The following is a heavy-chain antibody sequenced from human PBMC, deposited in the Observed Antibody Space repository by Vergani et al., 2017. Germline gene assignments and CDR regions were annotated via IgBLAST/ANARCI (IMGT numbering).Heavy chain of an antibody. CDR3: ARVNTETNCHLYYYYYMDV. CDR1: GGSFTSYH. CDR2: IDHTGRP. V-gene: IGHV4-34*01. Sequence: QVQLQQWGGGLLKPSETLSLTCVVNGGSFTSYHWTWIRQSPGEGLEWVGDIDHTGRPEYNPSLKSRLTMSVDKSRKQFSLTLNSVTATDTAIYFCARVNTETNCHLYYYYYMDVWGQGTAVTVS. D-gene: IGHD4-11*01. J-gene: IGHJ6*03.